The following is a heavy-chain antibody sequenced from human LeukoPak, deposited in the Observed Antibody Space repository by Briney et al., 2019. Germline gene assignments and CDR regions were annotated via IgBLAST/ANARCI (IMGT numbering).Heavy chain of an antibody. J-gene: IGHJ4*02. D-gene: IGHD1-14*01. CDR2: VKQDGSEK. V-gene: IGHV3-7*01. CDR3: ARDHRAPDLFFDY. CDR1: GFTFSDYW. Sequence: PGGSLRLSCAASGFTFSDYWMNWVRQAPGKGLEWAASVKQDGSEKYYVDSVTGRFTISRDNAKNSLFLQTHSLRAEDTAVYCCARDHRAPDLFFDYWGQGTLVTVSS.